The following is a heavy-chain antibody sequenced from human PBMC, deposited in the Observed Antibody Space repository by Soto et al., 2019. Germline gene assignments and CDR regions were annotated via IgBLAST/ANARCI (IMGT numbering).Heavy chain of an antibody. D-gene: IGHD1-1*01. CDR3: AKLYWNPRYFDY. CDR1: RFTFSTVA. CDR2: ISDNGGNT. J-gene: IGHJ4*02. V-gene: IGHV3-23*01. Sequence: PGGSLRLSCVASRFTFSTVAMTWVRQAPGKGLEWVSSISDNGGNTDYADSVRGRFTLSRDNSKNTLYLQMNHLKAEDTAVYYCAKLYWNPRYFDYWGQGARVTVSS.